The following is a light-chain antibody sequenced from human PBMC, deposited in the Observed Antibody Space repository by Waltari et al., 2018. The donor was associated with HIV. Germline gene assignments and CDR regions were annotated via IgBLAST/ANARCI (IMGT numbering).Light chain of an antibody. V-gene: IGKV3-11*01. CDR3: QQRSNWPT. Sequence: EIVLTQSPATLSLSPGERATLSCRASQGVSSYLAWYQQKPGQAPRLLIYDASNRATGIPARFSGSGSGTDFTLTISSLEPEDFAVYYCQQRSNWPTFGQGTKVELK. CDR1: QGVSSY. CDR2: DAS. J-gene: IGKJ1*01.